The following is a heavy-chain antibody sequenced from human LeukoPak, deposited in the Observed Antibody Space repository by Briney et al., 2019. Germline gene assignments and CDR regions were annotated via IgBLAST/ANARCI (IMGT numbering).Heavy chain of an antibody. J-gene: IGHJ6*03. D-gene: IGHD6-13*01. CDR1: GYSISSGYY. CDR3: ARVEQQLVRYYYYYYMDV. Sequence: SETLSLTCTVSGYSISSGYYWGWIRQPPGKGLEWIGHIYYSGSSNYNPSLKSRVTISVDTSKNQVSLRLSSVTAADTAVYFCARVEQQLVRYYYYYYMDVWGKGTTVTISS. CDR2: IYYSGSS. V-gene: IGHV4-38-2*02.